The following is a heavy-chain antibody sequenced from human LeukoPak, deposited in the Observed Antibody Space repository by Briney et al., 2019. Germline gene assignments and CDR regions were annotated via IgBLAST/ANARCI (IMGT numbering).Heavy chain of an antibody. V-gene: IGHV1-69*13. CDR3: AREVFSTLTAFDI. CDR1: GYTFTNYA. Sequence: ASVKVSCKASGYTFTNYAISWVRQAPGQGLEWMGGIIPIFGTANYAQKFQGRVTITADESTSTAYMELSSLRSEDTAVYYCAREVFSTLTAFDIWGQGTMVTVSS. CDR2: IIPIFGTA. D-gene: IGHD6-13*01. J-gene: IGHJ3*02.